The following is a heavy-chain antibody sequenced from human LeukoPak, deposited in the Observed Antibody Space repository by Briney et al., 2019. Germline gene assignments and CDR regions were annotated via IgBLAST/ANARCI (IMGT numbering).Heavy chain of an antibody. V-gene: IGHV4-61*02. CDR3: ARDYSIGWFDP. CDR1: GGSISSGSYY. D-gene: IGHD2-21*01. Sequence: NPSQTLSLTCTVSGGSISSGSYYWSWIRQPAGKGLEWIGRIYSSGSTNYNPSLKSRVTISVDTSKNQFSLKLSSVTATDTAVYYCARDYSIGWFDPWGQGTLVTVSS. J-gene: IGHJ5*02. CDR2: IYSSGST.